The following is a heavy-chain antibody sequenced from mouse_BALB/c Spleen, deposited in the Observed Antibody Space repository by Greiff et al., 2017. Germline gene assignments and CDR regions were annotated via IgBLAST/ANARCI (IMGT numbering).Heavy chain of an antibody. D-gene: IGHD2-2*01. V-gene: IGHV14-3*02. Sequence: VQLQQSGAELVKPGASVKLSCTASGFNIKDTYMHWVKQRPEQGLEWIGRIDPANGNTKYDPKFQGKATITADTSSNTAYLQLSSLTSEDTAVYYCARDLLWLPMDYWGQGTSVTVSS. CDR3: ARDLLWLPMDY. J-gene: IGHJ4*01. CDR1: GFNIKDTY. CDR2: IDPANGNT.